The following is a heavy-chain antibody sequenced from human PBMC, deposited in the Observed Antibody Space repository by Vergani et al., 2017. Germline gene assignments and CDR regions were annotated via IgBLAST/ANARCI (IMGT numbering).Heavy chain of an antibody. D-gene: IGHD2-8*01. Sequence: EVQLLESGGGLVQPGGSLRLSCAASGFTFSSYAMSWVRQAPGKGLEWVSAISGSGGSTYYADSVKGRFTISRDNSKNMLYLQMNSLRAEDTAVYYCAKDFIVLMVYDYNWFDPWGQGTLVTVSS. CDR2: ISGSGGST. V-gene: IGHV3-23*01. CDR3: AKDFIVLMVYDYNWFDP. J-gene: IGHJ5*02. CDR1: GFTFSSYA.